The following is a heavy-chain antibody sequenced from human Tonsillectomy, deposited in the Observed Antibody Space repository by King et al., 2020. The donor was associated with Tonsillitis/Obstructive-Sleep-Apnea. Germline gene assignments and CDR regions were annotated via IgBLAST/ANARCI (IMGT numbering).Heavy chain of an antibody. D-gene: IGHD3-3*01. V-gene: IGHV4-34*01. CDR2: INHSGST. J-gene: IGHJ4*02. CDR3: ARVAYSDYWSGYYIDY. CDR1: GGSFSGYY. Sequence: VQLQQWGAGLLKPSETLSLTCAVYGGSFSGYYWNWIRQAPGKGLEWIGEINHSGSTNYNPSLKSRVTISADTYKSQFSLSLSSVTAADTAVYYCARVAYSDYWSGYYIDYWGQGALVTVSS.